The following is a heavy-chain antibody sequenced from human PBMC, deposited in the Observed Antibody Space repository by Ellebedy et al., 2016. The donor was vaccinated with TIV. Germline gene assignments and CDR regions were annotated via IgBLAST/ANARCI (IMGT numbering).Heavy chain of an antibody. V-gene: IGHV3-30*04. CDR3: TRDLGWLPSN. Sequence: GESLKISXAASGFTFSGDAFHWVRQAPGKGLEWVAVISYDGPNKYYADSVKGRFTISRDNSQNTLYLQMNSLKTEDTAVYYCTRDLGWLPSNWGQGTLVTVSS. J-gene: IGHJ4*02. D-gene: IGHD3-3*01. CDR2: ISYDGPNK. CDR1: GFTFSGDA.